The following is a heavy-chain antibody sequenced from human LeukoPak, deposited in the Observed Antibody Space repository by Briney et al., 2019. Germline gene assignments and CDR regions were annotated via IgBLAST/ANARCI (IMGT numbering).Heavy chain of an antibody. CDR2: ISGSGGST. V-gene: IGHV3-23*01. Sequence: PGGSLRLSCAASGFTFSSYAMSWVRQAAGKGLEWVSAISGSGGSTYYADSVKGRFTISRDNSKNTLLLQMNSLRAEDTAVYYCAKVLSGSYSPYYFDYWGQGTLVTVSS. J-gene: IGHJ4*02. D-gene: IGHD1-26*01. CDR1: GFTFSSYA. CDR3: AKVLSGSYSPYYFDY.